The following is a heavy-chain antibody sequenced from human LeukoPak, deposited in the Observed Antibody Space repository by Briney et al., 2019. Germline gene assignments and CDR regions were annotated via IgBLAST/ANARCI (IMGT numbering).Heavy chain of an antibody. CDR3: ARGDSAYDNWFDP. J-gene: IGHJ5*02. CDR2: MNPNSGNT. Sequence: EASVKVSCKASGYTFTSYDINWVRQATGQGLEWMGWMNPNSGNTGYAQKFQGRVTMTRNTSISTAYMELSSLRSEDTAVYYCARGDSAYDNWFDPWGQGTLVTVSS. CDR1: GYTFTSYD. D-gene: IGHD5-12*01. V-gene: IGHV1-8*01.